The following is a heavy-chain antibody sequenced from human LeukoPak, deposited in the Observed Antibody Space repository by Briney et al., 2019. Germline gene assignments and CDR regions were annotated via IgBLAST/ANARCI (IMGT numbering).Heavy chain of an antibody. CDR2: ISSSSSTI. CDR3: ARDLYDSSGYYSFYYYYGMDV. V-gene: IGHV3-48*04. Sequence: GGSLRLSCAASGFTFSSYSMNWVRQAPGKGLEWVSYISSSSSTIYYADSVKGRFTISRDNAKNSLYLQMNSLRAEDTAVYYCARDLYDSSGYYSFYYYYGMDVWGQGTTVTVSS. CDR1: GFTFSSYS. J-gene: IGHJ6*02. D-gene: IGHD3-22*01.